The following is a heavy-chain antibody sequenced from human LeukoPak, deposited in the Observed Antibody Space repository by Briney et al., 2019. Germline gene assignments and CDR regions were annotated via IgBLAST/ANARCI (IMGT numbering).Heavy chain of an antibody. CDR2: VYYSGST. CDR3: ARAVTYDFDFDY. V-gene: IGHV4-39*01. CDR1: GGSVSSSSYY. Sequence: SETLSLTCTVSGGSVSSSSYYWGWIRQPPGTGLEWIGSVYYSGSTYYNPSLKSRVTVSVDTSKNQFSLKLSSVTAADTAIYFCARAVTYDFDFDYWGQGTLVTVSS. J-gene: IGHJ4*02. D-gene: IGHD1-1*01.